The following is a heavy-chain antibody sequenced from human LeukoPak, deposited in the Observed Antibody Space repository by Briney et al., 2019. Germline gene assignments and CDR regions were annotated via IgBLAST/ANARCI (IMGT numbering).Heavy chain of an antibody. CDR1: GYTLTELS. CDR3: ATEAGSYYYDSSGYHSPRV. J-gene: IGHJ4*02. D-gene: IGHD3-22*01. V-gene: IGHV1-24*01. Sequence: ASVTVSCKVSGYTLTELSMHWVRQAPGKGLEWMGGFDPEDGETIYAQKFQGRVTMTEDTSTDTAYMELSSLRSEDTAVYYCATEAGSYYYDSSGYHSPRVWGQGTLVTVSS. CDR2: FDPEDGET.